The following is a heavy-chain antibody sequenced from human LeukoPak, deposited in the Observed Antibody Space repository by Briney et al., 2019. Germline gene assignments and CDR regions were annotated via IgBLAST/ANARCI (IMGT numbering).Heavy chain of an antibody. Sequence: ASVTVSCKASGYTFTSYGISWVRQAPGQGLEWMGWISAYNGNTNYAQKLQGRVTMTTDTSTSTAYMELRSLRSDDTAVYYCARLYDSSGYYYYDYWGQGTLVTVSS. D-gene: IGHD3-22*01. CDR2: ISAYNGNT. J-gene: IGHJ4*02. V-gene: IGHV1-18*01. CDR3: ARLYDSSGYYYYDY. CDR1: GYTFTSYG.